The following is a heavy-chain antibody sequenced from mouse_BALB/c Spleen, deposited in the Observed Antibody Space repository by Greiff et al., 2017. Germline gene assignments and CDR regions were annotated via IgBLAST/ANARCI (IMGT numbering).Heavy chain of an antibody. Sequence: EVMLVESGGGLVQPGGSLRLSCATSGFTFTDYYMSWVRQPPGKALEWLGFIRNKANGYTTEYSASVKGRFTISRDNAKNTLYLQMSSLKSEDTAMYYCARLGDPGYAMDYWGQGTSVTVSS. CDR3: ARLGDPGYAMDY. V-gene: IGHV7-3*02. D-gene: IGHD2-13*01. J-gene: IGHJ4*01. CDR2: IRNKANGYTT. CDR1: GFTFTDYY.